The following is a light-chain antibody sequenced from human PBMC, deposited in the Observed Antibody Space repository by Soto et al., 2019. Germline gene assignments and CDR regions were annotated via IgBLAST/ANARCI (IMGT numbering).Light chain of an antibody. CDR1: QSVSSSY. CDR2: GAS. V-gene: IGKV3-20*01. J-gene: IGKJ2*01. CDR3: HQYGSSPLYT. Sequence: EIVLTQSPATLSLSPGERATLSCRASQSVSSSYLAWYQQTPGQAPRLLIYGASSRATGIPDRFSGSGSGTDFTLTISRLEPEDFAVYYCHQYGSSPLYTFGQGTKLEIK.